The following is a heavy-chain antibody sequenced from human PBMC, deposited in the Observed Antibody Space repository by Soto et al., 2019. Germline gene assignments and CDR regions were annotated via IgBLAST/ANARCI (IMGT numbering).Heavy chain of an antibody. Sequence: TGGSLRLSCAVSGFTFSSYWMSWVRQAPGKGLEWVANIKQDGSEKYYVDSVKGRFTISRDNAKNSLYLQMNSLRAEDTAVYYCARGGYRGYYYYYGMDVWGQGTPVTLSS. CDR1: GFTFSSYW. D-gene: IGHD5-12*01. CDR3: ARGGYRGYYYYYGMDV. V-gene: IGHV3-7*01. CDR2: IKQDGSEK. J-gene: IGHJ6*02.